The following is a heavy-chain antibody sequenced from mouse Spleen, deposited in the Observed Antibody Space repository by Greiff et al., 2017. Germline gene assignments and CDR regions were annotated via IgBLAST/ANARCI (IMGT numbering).Heavy chain of an antibody. CDR1: GFTFSSYA. D-gene: IGHD2-1*01. J-gene: IGHJ2*01. Sequence: EVKLVESGGGLVKPGGSLKLSCAASGFTFSSYAMSWVRQTPEKRLEWVATISSGGSYTYYPDSVKGRFTISRDNAKNTLYLQMSSLRSEDTAMYYCARRGFYYANFDYWGQGTTLTVSS. V-gene: IGHV5-9-1*01. CDR3: ARRGFYYANFDY. CDR2: ISSGGSYT.